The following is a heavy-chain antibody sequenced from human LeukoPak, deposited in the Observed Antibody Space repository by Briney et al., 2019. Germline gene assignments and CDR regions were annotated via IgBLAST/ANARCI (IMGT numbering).Heavy chain of an antibody. D-gene: IGHD2-2*01. CDR1: GYSFTSYW. V-gene: IGHV5-51*01. J-gene: IGHJ3*02. CDR2: IYPGDSDT. Sequence: GESLKISCKGSGYSFTSYWIGWVRQMPGKGLEWMGIIYPGDSDTRYSPSFQGQVTISADKSISTAYLQWSSLKAADTAMYYCARLRVNSYCSSTTCYLRNAFDMWGQGTMVTVSS. CDR3: ARLRVNSYCSSTTCYLRNAFDM.